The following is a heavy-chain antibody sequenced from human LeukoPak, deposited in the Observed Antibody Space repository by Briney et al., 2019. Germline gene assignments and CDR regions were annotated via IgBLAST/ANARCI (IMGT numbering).Heavy chain of an antibody. CDR3: ATYGGDTNFDY. Sequence: GSSVTVSCKASGGTFSSYAISWVRQAPGQGLEWMGGIIPIFGTANYAQKFQGRVTITADESASTVYMELSSLRSEDTAVYYCATYGGDTNFDYWGHGTLATVSS. J-gene: IGHJ4*01. V-gene: IGHV1-69*01. CDR1: GGTFSSYA. D-gene: IGHD2-21*02. CDR2: IIPIFGTA.